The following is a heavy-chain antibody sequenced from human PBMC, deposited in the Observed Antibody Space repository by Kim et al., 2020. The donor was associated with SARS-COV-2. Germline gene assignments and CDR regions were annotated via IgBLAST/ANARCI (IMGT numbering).Heavy chain of an antibody. CDR1: GINFSYYY. CDR3: VRVAVGASSWYYFDS. Sequence: GGSLRLSCAASGINFSYYYMSWISQAPGKGLEWVSYISSSGSYTKYADSLKGRFTIPRDNAENSLYLEMNSLRPEDTAVYYCVRVAVGASSWYYFDSWGQGPLVTVSS. CDR2: ISSSGSYT. J-gene: IGHJ4*02. V-gene: IGHV3-11*05. D-gene: IGHD6-13*01.